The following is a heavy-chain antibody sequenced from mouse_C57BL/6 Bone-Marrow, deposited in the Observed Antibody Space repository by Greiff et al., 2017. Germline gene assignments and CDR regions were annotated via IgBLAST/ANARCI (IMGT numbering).Heavy chain of an antibody. CDR1: GFTFSSYG. CDR2: ISSGGSYT. Sequence: VKVIESGGDLVKPGGSLKLSCAASGFTFSSYGMSWVRQTPDKRLEWVATISSGGSYTYYPDSVKGRFTISRDNAKNTLYLQMSSLKSEDTAMYDCARRGTGRGYFDYWGQGTTLTVSS. V-gene: IGHV5-6*02. CDR3: ARRGTGRGYFDY. D-gene: IGHD4-1*01. J-gene: IGHJ2*01.